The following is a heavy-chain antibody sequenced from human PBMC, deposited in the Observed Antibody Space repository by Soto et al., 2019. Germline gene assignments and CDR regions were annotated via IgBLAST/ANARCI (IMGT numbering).Heavy chain of an antibody. CDR2: MNPNSGNT. Sequence: QVQLVQSEAEVKKPGASVKVSCKASGYTFTSYDINWVRQATGQGLEWMGWMNPNSGNTGYAQKFQRRVTMTRNTSISTAYMELSSLRSEATAVYYCARGINYYASGDDAFDIWGQGTMVTVSS. CDR3: ARGINYYASGDDAFDI. J-gene: IGHJ3*02. V-gene: IGHV1-8*01. CDR1: GYTFTSYD. D-gene: IGHD3-10*01.